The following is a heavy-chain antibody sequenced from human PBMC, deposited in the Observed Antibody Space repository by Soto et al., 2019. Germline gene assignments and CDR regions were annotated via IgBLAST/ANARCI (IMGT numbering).Heavy chain of an antibody. D-gene: IGHD6-13*01. J-gene: IGHJ5*02. CDR2: IYTSGST. V-gene: IGHV4-4*07. CDR3: ARDKSSSWYPSNWFDP. Sequence: PSETLSLTCTVSGGSISSYYWSWIRQPAGKGLEWIGRIYTSGSTNYNPSLKSRVTMSVDTSKNQFSLKLSSVTAADTAVYYCARDKSSSWYPSNWFDPWGQGTLVTVSS. CDR1: GGSISSYY.